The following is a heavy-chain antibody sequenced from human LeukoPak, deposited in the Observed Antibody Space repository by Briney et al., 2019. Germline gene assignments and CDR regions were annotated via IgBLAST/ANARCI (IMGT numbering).Heavy chain of an antibody. CDR1: GFTFDDYG. Sequence: PGGSLRLSCAASGFTFDDYGMSWVRQAPGKGLEWVSGITWNGGSTGYADSVKGRFTISRDNSKNTLYLQMNSLRAEDTAVYYCPKDLFPPGYCSTTICPKRLDPWGQGTLVTVSS. CDR3: PKDLFPPGYCSTTICPKRLDP. J-gene: IGHJ5*02. V-gene: IGHV3-20*04. CDR2: ITWNGGST. D-gene: IGHD2-2*01.